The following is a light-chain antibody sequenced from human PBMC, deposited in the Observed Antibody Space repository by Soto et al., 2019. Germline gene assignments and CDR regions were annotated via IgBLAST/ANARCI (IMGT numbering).Light chain of an antibody. Sequence: QSALTQPPSASGSPGQSITISCTGTNSDVGGYHYVSWYQQHPGKAPKLMIHGVTNRPSGVPDRFSGSKSGNTASLTVSALQGEDEGDYYCTSYAGGTNLVFGGGTKLTVL. J-gene: IGLJ2*01. CDR2: GVT. CDR1: NSDVGGYHY. V-gene: IGLV2-8*01. CDR3: TSYAGGTNLV.